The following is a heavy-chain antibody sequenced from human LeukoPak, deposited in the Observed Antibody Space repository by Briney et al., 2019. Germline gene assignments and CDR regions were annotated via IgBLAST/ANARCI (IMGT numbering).Heavy chain of an antibody. D-gene: IGHD6-19*01. V-gene: IGHV4-39*01. CDR1: GGSISSSSYY. Sequence: SETLSLTCTVSGGSISSSSYYWGWIRQPPGKGLEWIGSIYYSGSTYYNPSLKSRVTISVDTSKNQFSLKLSSVTAADTAVYYCARYKQWLDYWGQGTLVTVSS. CDR2: IYYSGST. J-gene: IGHJ4*02. CDR3: ARYKQWLDY.